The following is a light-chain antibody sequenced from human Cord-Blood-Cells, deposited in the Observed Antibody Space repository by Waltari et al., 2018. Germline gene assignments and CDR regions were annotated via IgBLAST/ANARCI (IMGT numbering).Light chain of an antibody. J-gene: IGKJ4*01. CDR1: QSVSSY. V-gene: IGKV3-11*01. CDR2: DAS. Sequence: EIVLTQSPATLSLSTGERATLSCRASQSVSSYLAWYQQKPGQAPRLLMYDASNRATGIPARFSGSGSGTDFTLTISSLEPEDFAVYYCQQRSNWLTFGGGTKVEIK. CDR3: QQRSNWLT.